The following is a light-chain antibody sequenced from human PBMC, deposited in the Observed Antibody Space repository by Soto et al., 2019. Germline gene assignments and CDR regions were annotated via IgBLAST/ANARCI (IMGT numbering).Light chain of an antibody. CDR1: SSDVGDYNY. CDR2: AVN. CDR3: CSYAGSYTWV. V-gene: IGLV2-11*01. J-gene: IGLJ3*02. Sequence: QSALTQPRSVSGAPGQSVTISCTGTSSDVGDYNYVSWYQQHPGKAPKLLIYAVNMRPSGVPDRFSGSKSGNTASLTISGLQAEDEADYSCCSYAGSYTWVFGGGTKVTVV.